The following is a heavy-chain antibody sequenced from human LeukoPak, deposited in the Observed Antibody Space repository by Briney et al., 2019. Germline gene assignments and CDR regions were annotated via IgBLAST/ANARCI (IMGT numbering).Heavy chain of an antibody. D-gene: IGHD2-2*01. CDR2: ISYDGSNK. V-gene: IGHV3-30-3*01. J-gene: IGHJ5*02. Sequence: PGRSLRLSCAASGFTFSSYAMHRVRQAPGKGLEWVAVISYDGSNKYYADSVKGRFTISRDNSKNTLYLQMNSLRAEDTAVYYCASGGYCSSTSCYRTDPNWFDPWGQGTLVTVSS. CDR3: ASGGYCSSTSCYRTDPNWFDP. CDR1: GFTFSSYA.